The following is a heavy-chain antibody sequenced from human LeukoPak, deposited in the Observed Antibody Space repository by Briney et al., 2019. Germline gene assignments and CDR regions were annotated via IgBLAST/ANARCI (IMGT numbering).Heavy chain of an antibody. CDR1: GFAFSSYS. CDR2: TNDRGGDT. J-gene: IGHJ4*02. CDR3: AKGRDDYGDSNFDY. D-gene: IGHD4-17*01. Sequence: GGSLRLSCSASGFAFSSYSMSWVRQAPGGELEWVPTTNDRGGDTYYADSVKGRFTISRDNFKATLFLQMNGLRAEDTAIYYCAKGRDDYGDSNFDYWGQGSLVTVSS. V-gene: IGHV3-23*01.